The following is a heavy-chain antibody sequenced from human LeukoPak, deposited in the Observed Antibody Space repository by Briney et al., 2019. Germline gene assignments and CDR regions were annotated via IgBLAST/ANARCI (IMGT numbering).Heavy chain of an antibody. D-gene: IGHD6-19*01. Sequence: GGSLRLSCAASGFTFDDYAMHWVRQAPGKGLEWVSGISWNSGSIGYADSVKGRFTISRDNAKNSLYLQMNSLRAEDMALYYCAKKKAGGWYGAFDIWGQGTMVTVSS. CDR1: GFTFDDYA. CDR3: AKKKAGGWYGAFDI. J-gene: IGHJ3*02. V-gene: IGHV3-9*03. CDR2: ISWNSGSI.